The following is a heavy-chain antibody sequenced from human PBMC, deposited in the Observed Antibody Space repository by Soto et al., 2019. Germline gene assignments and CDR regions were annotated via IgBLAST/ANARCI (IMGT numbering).Heavy chain of an antibody. CDR1: SGSIGTYY. V-gene: IGHV4-59*01. Sequence: QVQLLESGPGLVKPSETLSLTCTVSSGSIGTYYWNWIRQPPGKGLEWIAYIDYSGSTNSNPSLKSQLTKSIDTPKNQFSLKLSSVTAADTAVYYGARGRRSSGRQDASDIGGQGTMVTVSS. CDR2: IDYSGST. CDR3: ARGRRSSGRQDASDI. J-gene: IGHJ3*02. D-gene: IGHD1-26*01.